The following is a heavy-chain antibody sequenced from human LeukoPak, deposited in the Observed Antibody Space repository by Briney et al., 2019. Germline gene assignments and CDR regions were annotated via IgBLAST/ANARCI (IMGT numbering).Heavy chain of an antibody. V-gene: IGHV3-23*01. CDR2: IRGSGVST. CDR3: AKDHGGYGSFDY. D-gene: IGHD3-10*01. CDR1: GFTFKSYD. Sequence: PGGSLRLSCAASGFTFKSYDMSWVRQVPGKGLEWVSGIRGSGVSTYYADSVKGRFTISRDNSKNMVYLLMNSLRAEDTAVYYCAKDHGGYGSFDYWGKGTLVTVSS. J-gene: IGHJ4*02.